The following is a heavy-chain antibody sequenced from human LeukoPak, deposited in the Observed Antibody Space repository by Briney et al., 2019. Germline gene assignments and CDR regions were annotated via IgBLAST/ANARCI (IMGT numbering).Heavy chain of an antibody. Sequence: PSETLSLTCTVSGGSISSYYWSWIRQPPGKGLEWIGYIYYSGSTNYNPSLKSRVTISVDTSKNQFSLKLSSVTAADTAVYYCATPSQGYYYYGMDVWGQGTTVTVSS. CDR2: IYYSGST. J-gene: IGHJ6*02. CDR1: GGSISSYY. V-gene: IGHV4-59*12. CDR3: ATPSQGYYYYGMDV.